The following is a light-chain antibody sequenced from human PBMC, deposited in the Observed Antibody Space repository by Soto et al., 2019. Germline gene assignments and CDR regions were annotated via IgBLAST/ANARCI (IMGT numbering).Light chain of an antibody. CDR2: GAS. J-gene: IGKJ4*01. CDR3: HLTSMTPPA. CDR1: QNINNY. Sequence: TGSASQNINNYLHWYQLRPGKAPKLLIYGASGLQSGVPSRFSGSGSGTHFTLTISSLQPEDFITYFSHLTSMTPPAYGGGTKVDIK. V-gene: IGKV1-39*01.